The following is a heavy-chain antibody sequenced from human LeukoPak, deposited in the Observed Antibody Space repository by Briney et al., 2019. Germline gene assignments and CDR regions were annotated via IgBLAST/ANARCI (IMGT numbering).Heavy chain of an antibody. CDR1: GYTFTGYY. V-gene: IGHV1-2*02. Sequence: GASVKVSCKASGYTFTGYYMHWVRQAPGQGLERMGWINPNSGGTNYAQKFQGRVTMTRDTSISTAYMELSRLRSEDTAVYYCARAGENYDSSGYPLYYYYYMDVWGKGTTVTVSS. J-gene: IGHJ6*03. CDR3: ARAGENYDSSGYPLYYYYYMDV. D-gene: IGHD3-22*01. CDR2: INPNSGGT.